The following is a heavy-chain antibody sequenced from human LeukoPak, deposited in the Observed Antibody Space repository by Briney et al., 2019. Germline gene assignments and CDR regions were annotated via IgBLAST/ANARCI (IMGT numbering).Heavy chain of an antibody. CDR3: AKDSSTYYDSEKGAFDI. V-gene: IGHV3-9*03. D-gene: IGHD3-22*01. CDR1: GFTFDDYG. J-gene: IGHJ3*02. CDR2: ISWNSGGI. Sequence: PGGSLRLSCAASGFTFDDYGMHWVRQAPGKGLEWVAGISWNSGGIDYADSVKGRFTISRDNAKNSLYLQMNSLRAEDMALYYCAKDSSTYYDSEKGAFDIWGQGTMVTVSS.